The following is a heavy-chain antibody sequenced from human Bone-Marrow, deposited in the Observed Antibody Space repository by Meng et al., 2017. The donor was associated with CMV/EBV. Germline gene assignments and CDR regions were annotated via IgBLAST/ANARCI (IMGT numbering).Heavy chain of an antibody. CDR1: GFTFSSYA. D-gene: IGHD5-18*01. CDR2: ISGSGGST. CDR3: AKSGYSYGPLLDY. Sequence: GESLKISCAASGFTFSSYAMSWVRQAPGKGLEWVSAISGSGGSTYYADSVKGRFTISRDNSKNTLYLQMNSLRAEDTAVYYCAKSGYSYGPLLDYWGQGTLVTVSS. V-gene: IGHV3-23*01. J-gene: IGHJ4*02.